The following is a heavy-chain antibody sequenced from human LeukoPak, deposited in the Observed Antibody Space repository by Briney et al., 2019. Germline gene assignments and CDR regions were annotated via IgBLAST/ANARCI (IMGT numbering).Heavy chain of an antibody. CDR2: INPNSGGT. CDR1: GYTFTGCY. J-gene: IGHJ3*02. D-gene: IGHD2-15*01. V-gene: IGHV1-2*02. CDR3: AFSSVVADAFDI. Sequence: GASVKVSCKASGYTFTGCYMHWVRQAPGQGLEWMGWINPNSGGTNYAQKFQGRVTMTRDTSISTAYMELSRLRSDDTAVYYCAFSSVVADAFDIWGQGTMVTVSS.